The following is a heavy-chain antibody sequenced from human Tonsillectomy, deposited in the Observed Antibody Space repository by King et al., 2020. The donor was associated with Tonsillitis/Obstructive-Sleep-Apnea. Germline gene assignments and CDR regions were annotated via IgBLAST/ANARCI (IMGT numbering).Heavy chain of an antibody. CDR2: IYYSGST. V-gene: IGHV4-59*01. D-gene: IGHD3-3*01. J-gene: IGHJ6*02. CDR3: ARGCSLGDFWSGSHYGMDV. Sequence: QLQESGPGLVKPSETLSLTCTVSGGSISSYYWSWIRQPPGKGLEWIGDIYYSGSTNYNHSLKSRVTISVETSKNQFSLKLSSVTAADTAVYYCARGCSLGDFWSGSHYGMDVWGQGTTVTVSS. CDR1: GGSISSYY.